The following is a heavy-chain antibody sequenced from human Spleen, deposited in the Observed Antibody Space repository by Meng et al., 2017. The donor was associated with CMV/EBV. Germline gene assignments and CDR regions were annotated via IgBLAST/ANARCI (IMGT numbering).Heavy chain of an antibody. D-gene: IGHD2-21*01. CDR2: INPSGGST. CDR1: GYTFTSYY. Sequence: ASVKVSCKASGYTFTSYYMHWVRQAPGQGLEWMGIINPSGGSTSYAQRFQGRVTMTRDTSTSTAYMELRSLRSDDTAIYYCARNSLWTTPGAWADWFDPWGQGTLVTVSS. J-gene: IGHJ5*02. V-gene: IGHV1-46*01. CDR3: ARNSLWTTPGAWADWFDP.